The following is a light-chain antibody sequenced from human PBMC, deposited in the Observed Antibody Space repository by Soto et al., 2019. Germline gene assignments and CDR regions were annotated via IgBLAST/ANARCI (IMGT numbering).Light chain of an antibody. CDR3: QSYDSSLHVV. J-gene: IGLJ2*01. Sequence: QSVLTQSPSVSGAPGQRVTISCTGSSSNIGAGYDVHWYQQLPGTAPKLLIYGNSNRPSGVPDRFSGSKSGTSASLAITGLQAEDEADYYCQSYDSSLHVVFGGGTKLTVL. CDR2: GNS. V-gene: IGLV1-40*01. CDR1: SSNIGAGYD.